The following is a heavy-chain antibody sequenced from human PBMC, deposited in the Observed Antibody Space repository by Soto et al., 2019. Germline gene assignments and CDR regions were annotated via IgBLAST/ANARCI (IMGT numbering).Heavy chain of an antibody. CDR1: GYTFGSCG. J-gene: IGHJ5*01. V-gene: IGHV1-18*01. CDR3: ARDRAWAARSLGHWFDS. D-gene: IGHD6-6*01. CDR2: ISAYSGNT. Sequence: GASVEVCCKASGYTFGSCGRRWVRQAPGQGLEWMGWISAYSGNTKYPQNLHDRVTMTTDASTSTAHMELRSLRSDDTAVYYCARDRAWAARSLGHWFDSWGQRPLVTVSS.